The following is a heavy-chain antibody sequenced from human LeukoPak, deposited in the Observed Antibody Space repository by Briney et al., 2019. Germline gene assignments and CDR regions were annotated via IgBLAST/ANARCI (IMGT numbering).Heavy chain of an antibody. D-gene: IGHD3-3*01. CDR3: ARLHYDFWSGYPRGNDAFDI. CDR1: GGSISSSSYY. J-gene: IGHJ3*02. Sequence: SETLSLTCTVSGGSISSSSYYWGWIRQPPGKGLEWIGSIYYSGSTYYNPSLKSRVTISVDTSKNQFSLKLSSVTAADTAVYYYARLHYDFWSGYPRGNDAFDIWGQGTMVTVSS. V-gene: IGHV4-39*01. CDR2: IYYSGST.